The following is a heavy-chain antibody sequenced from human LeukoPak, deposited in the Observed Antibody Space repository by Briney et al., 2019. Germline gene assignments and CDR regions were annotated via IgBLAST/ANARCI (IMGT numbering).Heavy chain of an antibody. CDR2: IRYSGST. Sequence: SETLSLTCNVSGGSISSNTYFWGWIRRPPGKGLEWIGSIRYSGSTYYNPSLKSRVTISVDTSKNQFSLNLSSLTAADTAVYYCATSDTVSTYNWFDPWGQGTTVTVSS. CDR3: ATSDTVSTYNWFDP. CDR1: GGSISSNTYF. V-gene: IGHV4-39*01. J-gene: IGHJ5*01. D-gene: IGHD5/OR15-5a*01.